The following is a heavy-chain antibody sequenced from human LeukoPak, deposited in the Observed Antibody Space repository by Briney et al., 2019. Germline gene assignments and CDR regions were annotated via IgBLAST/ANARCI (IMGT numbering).Heavy chain of an antibody. CDR2: IYTSGST. CDR3: ACQQWLGTHFDY. Sequence: SETLSLTCTVSGGSISSYYWSWIRQPAGKGLERIGRIYTSGSTNYNPSLKSRVTMSVDTSKNQFSLKMSSVTAADTAVYYCACQQWLGTHFDYWGQGTLVTVSS. J-gene: IGHJ4*02. CDR1: GGSISSYY. D-gene: IGHD6-19*01. V-gene: IGHV4-4*07.